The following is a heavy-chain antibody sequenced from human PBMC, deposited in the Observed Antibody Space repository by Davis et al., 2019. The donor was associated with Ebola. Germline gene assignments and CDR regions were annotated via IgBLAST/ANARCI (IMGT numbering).Heavy chain of an antibody. CDR2: IIPIFGTA. D-gene: IGHD6-19*01. CDR1: GGTFSSYA. V-gene: IGHV1-69*06. J-gene: IGHJ5*02. CDR3: ARGLSIAVAATRFDP. Sequence: SVKVSCKASGGTFSSYAISWVRQAPGQGLEWMGGIIPIFGTANHAQKFQGRVTITADKSTSTAYMELSSLRSEDTAVYYCARGLSIAVAATRFDPWGQGTLVTVSS.